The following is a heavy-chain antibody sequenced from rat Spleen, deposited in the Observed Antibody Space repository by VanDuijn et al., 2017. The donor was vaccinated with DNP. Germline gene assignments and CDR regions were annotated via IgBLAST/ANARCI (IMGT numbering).Heavy chain of an antibody. J-gene: IGHJ3*01. Sequence: EVQLVESGGGPVQPGRSLKLSCVASGFIFSNYWMTWIRQAPGKGLEWVASISNTGDNTYYSDSVKGRFSISRDNEKSNLYLQMDSLRSEDTATYYCARHSLAYWGQGTLVTVSS. CDR2: ISNTGDNT. CDR1: GFIFSNYW. CDR3: ARHSLAY. V-gene: IGHV5-31*01.